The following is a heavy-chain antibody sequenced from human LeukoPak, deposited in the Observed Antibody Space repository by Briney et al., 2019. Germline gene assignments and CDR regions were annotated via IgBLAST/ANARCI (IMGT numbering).Heavy chain of an antibody. CDR1: GYTFTSYG. J-gene: IGHJ6*02. V-gene: IGHV1-2*02. CDR3: ARYYYGSGNTYGMDV. CDR2: INPNSGGT. Sequence: EASVKVSCKASGYTFTSYGISWVRQAPGQGLEWMGWINPNSGGTNYAQKFQGRVTMTRDTSISTAYMELSRLRSDDTAVYYCARYYYGSGNTYGMDVWGQGTTVTVSS. D-gene: IGHD3-10*01.